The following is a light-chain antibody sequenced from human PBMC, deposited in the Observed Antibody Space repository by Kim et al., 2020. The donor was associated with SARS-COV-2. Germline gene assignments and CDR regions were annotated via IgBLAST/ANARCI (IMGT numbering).Light chain of an antibody. CDR2: DAS. Sequence: DIQMTQSPSSLSASVGDSVTITCRASHDINNYLNWYQQQPGKAPKLLIYDASNLETGVPSRFSGSGSGTDFTFTISSLQPEDSATYYCQQYDNLPRYTFGQGTKLEI. J-gene: IGKJ2*01. V-gene: IGKV1-33*01. CDR1: HDINNY. CDR3: QQYDNLPRYT.